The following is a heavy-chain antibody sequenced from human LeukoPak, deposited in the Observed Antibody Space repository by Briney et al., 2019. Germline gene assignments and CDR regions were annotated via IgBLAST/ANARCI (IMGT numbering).Heavy chain of an antibody. Sequence: GGSLRLFCAASGFIFSDYYMSWIRQAPGKGLEWVSYISSSGSTMYYTDSVKGRFTISRDDAKDSLYLQMNSLRAEDTAVYYCAELGITMIGGVWGKGTTVTISS. CDR1: GFIFSDYY. V-gene: IGHV3-11*04. D-gene: IGHD3-10*02. CDR3: AELGITMIGGV. J-gene: IGHJ6*04. CDR2: ISSSGSTM.